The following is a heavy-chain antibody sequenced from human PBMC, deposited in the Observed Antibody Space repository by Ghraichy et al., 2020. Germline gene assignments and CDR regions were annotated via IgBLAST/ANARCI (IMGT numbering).Heavy chain of an antibody. J-gene: IGHJ6*02. V-gene: IGHV1-2*02. CDR3: ARTLGSGWNRNYGLDI. D-gene: IGHD6-19*01. CDR1: GYTFTGYY. CDR2: INPNSGAT. Sequence: ASVKVSCKASGYTFTGYYMHWVRQAPGQGLEWMGWINPNSGATNYAQNFQGRVTMTRDTSINTAYMDLRRLRSDDTAVYYCARTLGSGWNRNYGLDIWGQGTTVTVSS.